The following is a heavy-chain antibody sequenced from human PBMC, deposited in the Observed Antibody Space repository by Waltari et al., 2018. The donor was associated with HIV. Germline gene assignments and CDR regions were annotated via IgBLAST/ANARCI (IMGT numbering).Heavy chain of an antibody. CDR2: INPKSGGR. J-gene: IGHJ5*02. Sequence: QVQLVQSGAEAKKPGASVKVPCKASGYTVTDYYVHWVRQAPGQRLEWMGWINPKSGGRKFAQKFQGRVTMTWDTSITTAYMELHRLRSDDTAVYYCARRSWDLWGQGTLLTVSS. CDR1: GYTVTDYY. V-gene: IGHV1-2*02. CDR3: ARRSWDL.